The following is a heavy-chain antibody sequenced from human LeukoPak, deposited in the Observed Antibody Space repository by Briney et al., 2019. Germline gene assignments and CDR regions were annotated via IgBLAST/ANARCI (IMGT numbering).Heavy chain of an antibody. CDR3: VTKGGYSFDY. CDR1: GFSFSNYA. Sequence: PGGSLRLSCAASGFSFSNYAMTWVRQAPGKGLEWVSVISAGGGSTYYADSVKGRFTISRDNSKNSLFLQMNSLRVEDTAVYYCVTKGGYSFDYWGQGTLVTVSS. D-gene: IGHD5-12*01. CDR2: ISAGGGST. J-gene: IGHJ4*02. V-gene: IGHV3-23*01.